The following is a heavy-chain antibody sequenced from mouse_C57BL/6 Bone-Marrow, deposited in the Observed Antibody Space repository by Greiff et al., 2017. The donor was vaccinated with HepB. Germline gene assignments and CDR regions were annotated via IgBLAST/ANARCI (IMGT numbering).Heavy chain of an antibody. D-gene: IGHD1-1*01. J-gene: IGHJ2*01. Sequence: DVKLVESGGGLVKPGGSLKLSCAASGFTFSSYAMSWVRQTPEKRLEWVATISDGGSYTYYPDNVKGRFTISRDTAKNNLYLQMSHLKSEDTALYYCASLTYYFDYWGQGTTLTVSS. CDR1: GFTFSSYA. CDR3: ASLTYYFDY. CDR2: ISDGGSYT. V-gene: IGHV5-4*03.